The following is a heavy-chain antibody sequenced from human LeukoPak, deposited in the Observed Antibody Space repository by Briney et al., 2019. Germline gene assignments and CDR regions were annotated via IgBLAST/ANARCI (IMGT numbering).Heavy chain of an antibody. CDR3: ARDESGGYYVY. D-gene: IGHD2-15*01. J-gene: IGHJ4*02. V-gene: IGHV3-7*01. CDR1: GFTFSRHW. CDR2: IKQDGSMK. Sequence: GGSLRLSCEASGFTFSRHWMSWVRQAPGRGLEWVANIKQDGSMKQYADSVRGRFIISRDNAKNSVYLQLSSLKAEDSAVYFCARDESGGYYVYWGQGTLVTVSS.